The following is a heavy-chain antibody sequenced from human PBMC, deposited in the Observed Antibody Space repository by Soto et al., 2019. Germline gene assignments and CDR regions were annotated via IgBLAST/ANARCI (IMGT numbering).Heavy chain of an antibody. Sequence: ASVKVSCKASGGTFSSYAISWVRQAPGQGLEWMGGIIPIFGTADYAQKFQGRVTITADKSTSTAYMELSSLRSEDTAVYYCARGLGPEGGCMDVWGQGTTVTVSS. J-gene: IGHJ6*02. D-gene: IGHD3-9*01. V-gene: IGHV1-69*06. CDR2: IIPIFGTA. CDR3: ARGLGPEGGCMDV. CDR1: GGTFSSYA.